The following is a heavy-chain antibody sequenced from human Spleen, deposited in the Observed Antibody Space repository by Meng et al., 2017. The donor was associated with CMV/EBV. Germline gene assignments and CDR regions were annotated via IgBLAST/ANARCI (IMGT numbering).Heavy chain of an antibody. D-gene: IGHD1-1*01. CDR3: ARDYSGTEGDNWFDP. CDR2: VYYSGST. V-gene: IGHV4-39*07. J-gene: IGHJ5*02. Sequence: GGSISSGNYYWGWIRQPPGKGLEWIGSVYYSGSTYYNPSLKSRVSISVSVSKSQFSLKLSSVTAADTAVYYCARDYSGTEGDNWFDPWGLGTLVTVSS. CDR1: GGSISSGNYY.